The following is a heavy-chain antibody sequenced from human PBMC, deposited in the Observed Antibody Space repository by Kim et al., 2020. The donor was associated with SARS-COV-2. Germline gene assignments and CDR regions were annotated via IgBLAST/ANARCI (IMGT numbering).Heavy chain of an antibody. D-gene: IGHD3-22*01. V-gene: IGHV3-21*01. CDR1: GFTFSTYT. CDR3: ARGPYYYDRSGSQVYHFDY. J-gene: IGHJ4*02. Sequence: GGSLRLSCAASGFTFSTYTMSWVRQAPRKGLEWVSSISSSSTHIYYADSLKGRFTISRDNVKNSLYLQMNSLRAEDTAVYYCARGPYYYDRSGSQVYHFDYWGQGTLVTVSS. CDR2: ISSSSTHI.